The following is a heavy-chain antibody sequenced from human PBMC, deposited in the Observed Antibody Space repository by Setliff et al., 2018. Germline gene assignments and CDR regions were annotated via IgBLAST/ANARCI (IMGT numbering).Heavy chain of an antibody. V-gene: IGHV4-39*07. Sequence: SETLSLTCNVSGASISGSAYYGGWIRQPPGKGLEWIGSVYSSGSPYYNPSLKSRVTISMDTSKNQFSLKVNSLTAADTAVYYCARHGGTFNVCNWFDPWGQGILVTVSS. D-gene: IGHD3-16*01. CDR2: VYSSGSP. CDR1: GASISGSAYY. J-gene: IGHJ5*02. CDR3: ARHGGTFNVCNWFDP.